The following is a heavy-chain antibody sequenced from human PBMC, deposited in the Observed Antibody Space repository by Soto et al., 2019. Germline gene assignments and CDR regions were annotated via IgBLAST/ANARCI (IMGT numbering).Heavy chain of an antibody. V-gene: IGHV4-34*01. D-gene: IGHD2-8*02. Sequence: SDPLSRTYPFSGCPFSAVYWAGMRQPPWTGLEWIGEINHSGSTNYNPSLKSRVTISVDTSKNQFSLKLTSVTAADTAVYYCARDKITGLFDYWGQGTLVTVSS. CDR1: GCPFSAVY. CDR3: ARDKITGLFDY. CDR2: INHSGST. J-gene: IGHJ4*02.